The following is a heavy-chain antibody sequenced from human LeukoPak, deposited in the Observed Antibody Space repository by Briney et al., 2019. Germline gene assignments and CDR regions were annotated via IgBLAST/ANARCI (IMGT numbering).Heavy chain of an antibody. CDR3: ARDLAAAGSHPVSAFDI. J-gene: IGHJ3*02. Sequence: ASVKVSCKASGYTFTRYAMHWVRQAPGQRLEWMGWINAGNGNTKYSQKFQGRVTITRDTSASTAYMELSSLRSEDTAVYYCARDLAAAGSHPVSAFDIWGQGTMVTVSS. D-gene: IGHD6-13*01. CDR1: GYTFTRYA. CDR2: INAGNGNT. V-gene: IGHV1-3*01.